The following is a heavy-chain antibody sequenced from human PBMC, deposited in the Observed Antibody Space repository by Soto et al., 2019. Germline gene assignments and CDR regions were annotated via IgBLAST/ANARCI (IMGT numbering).Heavy chain of an antibody. CDR3: ARVPFSTMSGSSFSYHYMDV. Sequence: VKVSCKASGYTFTSYDVTWVRQAPGQGLEWMGWMNPNSGNTGYAQKFQGRVTMTRDTSISTAYMELSSLTTDDTAVYYCARVPFSTMSGSSFSYHYMDVWGKANTVTVS. CDR2: MNPNSGNT. J-gene: IGHJ6*03. CDR1: GYTFTSYD. D-gene: IGHD2-2*01. V-gene: IGHV1-8*01.